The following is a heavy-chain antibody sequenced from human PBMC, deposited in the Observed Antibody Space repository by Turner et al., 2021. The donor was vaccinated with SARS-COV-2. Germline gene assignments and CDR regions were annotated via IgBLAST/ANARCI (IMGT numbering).Heavy chain of an antibody. Sequence: EVQLLESGGGLVQPGGSLSLSCAAYGFTFSSYAMSWVRQAPGKVLEWVSAISGSGGTTYYADSVKGRFTISRDNSKNTLYLQMNSLRAEETAVYYCAKADRVMIVVVITLFDYWGQGTLVTVSS. J-gene: IGHJ4*02. D-gene: IGHD3-22*01. CDR1: GFTFSSYA. CDR2: ISGSGGTT. CDR3: AKADRVMIVVVITLFDY. V-gene: IGHV3-23*01.